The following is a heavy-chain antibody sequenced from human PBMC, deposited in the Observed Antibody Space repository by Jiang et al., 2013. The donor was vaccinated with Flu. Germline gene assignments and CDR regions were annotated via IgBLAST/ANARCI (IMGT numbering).Heavy chain of an antibody. V-gene: IGHV3-30*02. CDR1: GFTFSYYQ. Sequence: VQLVESGGGVVQPGGSLRLSCAASGFTFSYYQMCWVRQAPGEGLEWVASIRFDGTDKYYTDSVKGRFTISRDNSKHTLHLQMSSLTAEDTAVYYCATLRGSSYDTYLADYWGQGTLVTVSS. CDR3: ATLRGSSYDTYLADY. J-gene: IGHJ4*02. D-gene: IGHD2-2*01. CDR2: IRFDGTDK.